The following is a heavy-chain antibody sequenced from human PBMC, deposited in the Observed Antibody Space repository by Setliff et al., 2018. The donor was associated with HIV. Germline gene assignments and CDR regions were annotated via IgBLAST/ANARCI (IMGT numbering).Heavy chain of an antibody. J-gene: IGHJ3*02. CDR1: GGSFTNYF. V-gene: IGHV4-34*01. D-gene: IGHD3-22*01. Sequence: PSETLSLTCAVYGGSFTNYFWSWIRQSPGKGLEWIGEINHSGRTKYNPSLKSRVTTSVDTSKNQFSLKLKSVTAADTAVYYCAREDTTGYYSLSAFDIWGQGTLVTVSS. CDR2: INHSGRT. CDR3: AREDTTGYYSLSAFDI.